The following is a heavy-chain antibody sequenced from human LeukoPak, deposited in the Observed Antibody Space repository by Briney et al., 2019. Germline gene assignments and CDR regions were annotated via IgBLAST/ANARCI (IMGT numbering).Heavy chain of an antibody. V-gene: IGHV3-30-3*01. CDR1: GFTFSSYA. CDR2: ISYDGSNK. Sequence: PGRSLRLSCAASGFTFSSYAMHWVRQAPGKGLEWVAVISYDGSNKYYADSVKGRFTISRDNSKNTLYLQMNSLRAEDTAVYYCARALSAEVAAALEYWGQGTLSPSPQ. D-gene: IGHD6-13*01. CDR3: ARALSAEVAAALEY. J-gene: IGHJ4*02.